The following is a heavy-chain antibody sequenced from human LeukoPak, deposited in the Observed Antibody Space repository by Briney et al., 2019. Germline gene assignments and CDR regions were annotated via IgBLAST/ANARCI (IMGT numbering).Heavy chain of an antibody. V-gene: IGHV7-4-1*02. CDR1: GYTFTSYG. Sequence: GASVKVSCKASGYTFTSYGVNWVRQAPGQGPEWMGWINTNTGNPTYAQGFTGRFVFSLDTSVSTAYLQIIGLQAEDTAVYYCARDDEGLRHWGQGTLVTVSS. CDR3: ARDDEGLRH. CDR2: INTNTGNP. J-gene: IGHJ1*01.